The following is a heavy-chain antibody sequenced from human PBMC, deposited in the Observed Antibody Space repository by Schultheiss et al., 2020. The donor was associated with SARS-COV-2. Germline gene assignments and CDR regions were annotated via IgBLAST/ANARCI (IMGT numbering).Heavy chain of an antibody. D-gene: IGHD5-18*01. CDR2: ISWDGGST. V-gene: IGHV3-43D*03. CDR1: GFTFDDYA. J-gene: IGHJ4*02. Sequence: GGSLRVSCAASGFTFDDYAMHWVRQAPGKGLEWVSLISWDGGSTYYADSVKGRFTISRDNSKNSLYLQMNSLRAEDTAVYYCAKQNSYGYFFDYWGQGTLVTVSS. CDR3: AKQNSYGYFFDY.